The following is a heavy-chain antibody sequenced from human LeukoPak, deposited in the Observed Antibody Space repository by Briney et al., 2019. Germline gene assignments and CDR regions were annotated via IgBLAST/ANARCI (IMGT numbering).Heavy chain of an antibody. D-gene: IGHD4-17*01. CDR3: ARVDYGDYGTGS. CDR2: INSDGSIT. J-gene: IGHJ5*02. CDR1: GFTFTNYW. Sequence: GGSLRLSCAASGFTFTNYWMHWVRQAPGKGLVWVARINSDGSITTYADSVKGRFTISRDNAKNTLYLQMNSLRAEDTALYYCARVDYGDYGTGSWGQGTLVTVSS. V-gene: IGHV3-74*01.